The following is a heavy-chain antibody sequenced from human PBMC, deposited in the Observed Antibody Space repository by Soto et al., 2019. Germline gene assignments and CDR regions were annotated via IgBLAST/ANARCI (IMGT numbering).Heavy chain of an antibody. V-gene: IGHV3-7*03. D-gene: IGHD3-9*01. J-gene: IGHJ4*02. CDR1: GFTFSSHW. CDR2: IKVDGSEK. CDR3: VRDSYDILTGQKRYFDF. Sequence: GGSLRLSCAASGFTFSSHWMSWVRQAPGKGLEWVANIKVDGSEKYYVDSVRGRFSISRDNSKNSLFLEMNSLTSEDAAMYFCVRDSYDILTGQKRYFDFWGQGTLVTVSS.